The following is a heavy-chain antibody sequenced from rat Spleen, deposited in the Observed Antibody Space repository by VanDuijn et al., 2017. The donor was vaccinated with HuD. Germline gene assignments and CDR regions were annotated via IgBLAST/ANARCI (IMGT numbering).Heavy chain of an antibody. J-gene: IGHJ1*01. Sequence: EVQLVESGGGLVQPGRSLKLSCVASGFTFKNYWMTWIRQAPGKGLEWVASITNSAGSTYYPDSVKGRFTISRDNAKSTLYLQMDSLRSEDTATYYCVRLLGAPDWYFDFWGPGTMVTVSS. D-gene: IGHD5-1*01. CDR3: VRLLGAPDWYFDF. CDR1: GFTFKNYW. CDR2: ITNSAGST. V-gene: IGHV5-31*01.